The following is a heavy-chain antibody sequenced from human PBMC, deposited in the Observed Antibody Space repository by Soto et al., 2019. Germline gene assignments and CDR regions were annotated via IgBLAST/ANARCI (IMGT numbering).Heavy chain of an antibody. J-gene: IGHJ5*02. CDR2: ISTSGTT. CDR1: GASISSYF. V-gene: IGHV4-4*07. CDR3: AREAGPDRWFDP. Sequence: PSETLSLTCTVSGASISSYFWTWIRQPAGKALDWIGRISTSGTTNYNPSLKSRVTMSVDTSKNHFSLNLSSVTAADTAVYYCAREAGPDRWFDPWGQGTLVTVS. D-gene: IGHD6-19*01.